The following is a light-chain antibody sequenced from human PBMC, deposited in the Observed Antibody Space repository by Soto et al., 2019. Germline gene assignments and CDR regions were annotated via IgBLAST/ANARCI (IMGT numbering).Light chain of an antibody. CDR1: HTVGVR. V-gene: IGKV3-20*01. J-gene: IGKJ4*01. CDR2: GAS. CDR3: QQYGSSPLT. Sequence: ILLTHSPATLSTSTVERATLSFRASHTVGVRLAWYQHKPGQAPRLLISGASSRASGIPDRFSGSGSGTDFTLIISRLEPEDFAVYYCQQYGSSPLTFGGGTKVDIK.